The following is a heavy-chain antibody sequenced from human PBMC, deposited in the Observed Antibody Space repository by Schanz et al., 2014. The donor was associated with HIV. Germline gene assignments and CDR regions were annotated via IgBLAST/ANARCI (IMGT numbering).Heavy chain of an antibody. V-gene: IGHV1-2*02. J-gene: IGHJ6*02. CDR2: INPNSGAT. CDR1: GHIFTGYL. CDR3: ARDTNFVLDV. D-gene: IGHD2-8*01. Sequence: QVQLVQSEAEVKKPGASVKVSCKPYGHIFTGYLIHWVRQAPGQGLEWMGWINPNSGATDSAQKFQGRVTMTRDTSISTAFMELSSLRSDDTAVYYCARDTNFVLDVWGQGTTVTVSS.